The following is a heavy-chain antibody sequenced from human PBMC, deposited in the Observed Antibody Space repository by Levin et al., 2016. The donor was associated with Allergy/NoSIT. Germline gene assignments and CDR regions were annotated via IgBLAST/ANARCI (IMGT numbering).Heavy chain of an antibody. CDR2: IYYSGTT. CDR1: GDSISISSYY. D-gene: IGHD3-3*01. J-gene: IGHJ4*02. V-gene: IGHV4-39*01. CDR3: ARVFWSGDKSFDY. Sequence: SETLSLTCTVSGDSISISSYYWGWIRQPPGKGLEWIATIYYSGTTYYNPSLKSRVTISVDTSKNQFSLKLSSVTAADTAVYYCARVFWSGDKSFDYWGQGTLVTVSS.